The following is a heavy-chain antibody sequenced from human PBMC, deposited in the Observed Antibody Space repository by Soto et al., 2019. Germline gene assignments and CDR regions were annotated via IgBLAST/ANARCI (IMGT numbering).Heavy chain of an antibody. CDR3: AHSRPPRLLDY. Sequence: QITLKESGPPLVKPTQTLTLTCTFSGFSLSTSGVGVGWIRQPPGKALEWLALIYWDDDKRYSPSLNSRLTITKHTTKNQVVRTMTNMDPVDTATYYCAHSRPPRLLDYWGQGTLVTVSS. V-gene: IGHV2-5*02. CDR1: GFSLSTSGVG. J-gene: IGHJ4*02. CDR2: IYWDDDK. D-gene: IGHD6-6*01.